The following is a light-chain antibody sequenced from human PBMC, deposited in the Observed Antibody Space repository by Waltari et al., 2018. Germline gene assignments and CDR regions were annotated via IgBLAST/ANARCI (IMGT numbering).Light chain of an antibody. CDR1: SRDVGSYNL. CDR3: CSYAGSSTWV. V-gene: IGLV2-23*02. J-gene: IGLJ3*02. Sequence: QSALTQPASVSGSPGQSITISCTGTSRDVGSYNLVSWYQQHPGKAPKHRIYKVTKWPSGVSSRFSGSKSGNTASLTISGLQAEDEADYYCCSYAGSSTWVFGGGTKLTVL. CDR2: KVT.